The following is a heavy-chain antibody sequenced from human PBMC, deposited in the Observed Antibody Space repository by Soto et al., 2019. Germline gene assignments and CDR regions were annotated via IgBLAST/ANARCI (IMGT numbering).Heavy chain of an antibody. CDR1: GFTFSIFG. J-gene: IGHJ4*02. Sequence: QVQLVESGGGVVQPGRSLRLSCAASGFTFSIFGMHWVRQAPGKGLEWAAIIWYDGSNACYADSVRGRFTISRDNSKNTVYLQMNSLRAEDTAVYYCARDKGSSTVVSGISQEGYFDSWGQGTLVTVSS. V-gene: IGHV3-33*01. CDR2: IWYDGSNA. D-gene: IGHD6-19*01. CDR3: ARDKGSSTVVSGISQEGYFDS.